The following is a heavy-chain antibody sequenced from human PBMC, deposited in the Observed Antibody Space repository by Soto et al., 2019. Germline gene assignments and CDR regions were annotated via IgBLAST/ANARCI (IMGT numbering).Heavy chain of an antibody. CDR2: IYYSGST. V-gene: IGHV4-59*01. Sequence: SETLSLTCTVSGGSISSYYWSWIRQPPGKGLEWIGYIYYSGSTNYNPSLKSRVTISVDTSKNQFSMKLSSVTAADTAVYYCARVRGEYSSGWRTNWFDPWGQGTLVTVSS. J-gene: IGHJ5*02. CDR1: GGSISSYY. D-gene: IGHD6-19*01. CDR3: ARVRGEYSSGWRTNWFDP.